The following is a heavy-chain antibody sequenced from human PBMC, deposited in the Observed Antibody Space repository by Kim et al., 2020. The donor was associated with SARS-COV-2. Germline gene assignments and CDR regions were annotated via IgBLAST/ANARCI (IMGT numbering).Heavy chain of an antibody. D-gene: IGHD1-7*01. CDR1: GFTFSSYG. CDR2: ISYDGSNK. CDR3: ATRDGTTTFLPTYFDY. V-gene: IGHV3-30*03. Sequence: GGSLRLSCAASGFTFSSYGMHWVRQAPGKGLEWVAVISYDGSNKYYADSVKGRFTISRDNSKNTLYLQMNSLRAEDTAVYYCATRDGTTTFLPTYFDYWG. J-gene: IGHJ4*01.